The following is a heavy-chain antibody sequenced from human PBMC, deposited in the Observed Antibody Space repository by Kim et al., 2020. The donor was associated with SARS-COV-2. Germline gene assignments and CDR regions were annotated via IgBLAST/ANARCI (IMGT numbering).Heavy chain of an antibody. CDR1: GYTFTSYA. Sequence: ASVKVSCKASGYTFTSYAINWVRQAPGQGLEWMGWINTNTGNPTYAQGFTGRFVFSLDTSVSTAYLQISSLKAEDTAVYYCAKVLSEKVPDYWGQGTLVTVFS. V-gene: IGHV7-4-1*02. CDR2: INTNTGNP. J-gene: IGHJ4*02. CDR3: AKVLSEKVPDY.